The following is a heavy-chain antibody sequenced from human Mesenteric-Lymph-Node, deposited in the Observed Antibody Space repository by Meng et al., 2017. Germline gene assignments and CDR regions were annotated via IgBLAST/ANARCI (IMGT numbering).Heavy chain of an antibody. CDR1: GFTISNYV. D-gene: IGHD3-9*01. Sequence: SLKISCVASGFTISNYVMNWVRQAPGKGLEWVSGISWNSGSIGYADSVKGRFTISRDNAKNSLYLQMNSLRAEDTALYYCAKDMAYYDILPGMDVWGQGTTVTVSS. CDR2: ISWNSGSI. V-gene: IGHV3-9*01. J-gene: IGHJ6*02. CDR3: AKDMAYYDILPGMDV.